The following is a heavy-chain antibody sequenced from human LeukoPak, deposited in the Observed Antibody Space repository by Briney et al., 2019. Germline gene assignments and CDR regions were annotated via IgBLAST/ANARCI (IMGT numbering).Heavy chain of an antibody. J-gene: IGHJ4*02. CDR2: IYYSGST. Sequence: PSETLSLTCTVSGGSFSSYDWSWIRQPPGKGLEWIGYIYYSGSTNYNPSLKSRVTISVDTSKNNFSLKLRTVTAADTAVDYCGRDNCSGSCYPDYRGQGTLVTVCS. D-gene: IGHD2-15*01. CDR3: GRDNCSGSCYPDY. V-gene: IGHV4-59*01. CDR1: GGSFSSYD.